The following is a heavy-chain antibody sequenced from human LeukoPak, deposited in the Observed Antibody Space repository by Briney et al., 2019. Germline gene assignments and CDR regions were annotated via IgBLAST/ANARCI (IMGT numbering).Heavy chain of an antibody. J-gene: IGHJ4*02. CDR1: GFTFSSYA. CDR3: ARDRGFVEQWLVLDY. Sequence: GGSLRLSCAASGFTFSSYAMHWVRKAPGKGLGRVAVISYDGSNKYYADSVKGRFTISRDNSKNTLYLQRNSLRAEDTAVYYCARDRGFVEQWLVLDYWGQGTLVTVSS. V-gene: IGHV3-30-3*01. D-gene: IGHD6-19*01. CDR2: ISYDGSNK.